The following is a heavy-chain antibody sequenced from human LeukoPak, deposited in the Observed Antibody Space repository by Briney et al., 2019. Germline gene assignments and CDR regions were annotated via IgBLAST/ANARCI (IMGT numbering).Heavy chain of an antibody. CDR2: ISGSGGST. Sequence: GGSLRLSCAASGFTFSSYAMSWVRQAPGKGLEWVSAISGSGGSTYYADSVKGRFTISRDNSKNTLYLQMSSLRAEDTAVYYCAKDPSRPLWFGEPHDYWGQGTLVTVSS. D-gene: IGHD3-10*01. CDR1: GFTFSSYA. V-gene: IGHV3-23*01. J-gene: IGHJ4*02. CDR3: AKDPSRPLWFGEPHDY.